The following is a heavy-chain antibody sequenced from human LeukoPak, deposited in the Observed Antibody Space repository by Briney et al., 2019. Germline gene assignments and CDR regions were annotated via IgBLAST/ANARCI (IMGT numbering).Heavy chain of an antibody. D-gene: IGHD3-16*01. CDR3: ARLMINGDPGY. CDR1: GYTFTGYY. J-gene: IGHJ4*02. V-gene: IGHV1-2*02. Sequence: ASVKVSCKASGYTFTGYYMHWVRQAPGQGLEWMGWINPNSGGTNYAQKFQDRVTMTGDTSISTAYMELSRLRSDDTAVYYCARLMINGDPGYWGQGTLVTVSS. CDR2: INPNSGGT.